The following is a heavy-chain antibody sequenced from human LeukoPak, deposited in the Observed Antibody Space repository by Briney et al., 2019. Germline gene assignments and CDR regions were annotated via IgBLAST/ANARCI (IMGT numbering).Heavy chain of an antibody. D-gene: IGHD4-17*01. CDR3: ARPTTGHLFDV. CDR1: GYSFANYW. J-gene: IGHJ3*01. CDR2: IYPGDSDT. Sequence: GESLKISCKGSGYSFANYWIGWVRQMPGNGLEWMGIIYPGDSDTRYSPSFQGQVSISADKSISTAYLQWSSLEASDTAMYYCARPTTGHLFDVWGQGTMVIVSS. V-gene: IGHV5-51*01.